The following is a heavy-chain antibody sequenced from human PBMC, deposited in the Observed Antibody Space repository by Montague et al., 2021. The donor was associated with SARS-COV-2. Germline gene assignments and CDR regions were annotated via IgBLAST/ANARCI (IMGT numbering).Heavy chain of an antibody. J-gene: IGHJ4*02. CDR3: ARAHASPPPRLFDF. Sequence: SETLSLTCSVSSDSVSSGNYYWSWIRQPPGKVREWIGSINYSGRTNYNPLLKSRVSMSLGASKNQLSLRLTSVTAADTAVYYCARAHASPPPRLFDFWGQGTLVTVSS. CDR2: INYSGRT. V-gene: IGHV4-61*01. CDR1: SDSVSSGNYY.